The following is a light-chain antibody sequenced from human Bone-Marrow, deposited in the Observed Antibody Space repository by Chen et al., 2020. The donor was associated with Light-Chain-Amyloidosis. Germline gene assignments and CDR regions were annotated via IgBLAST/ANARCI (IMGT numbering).Light chain of an antibody. CDR3: QQYGTSPLT. CDR1: KTISSNY. V-gene: IGKV3-20*01. Sequence: EIVLTQSPGNLSWSPGEGANLSCRASKTISSNYLTWYQQKFGQAPRLLIYGSSSRATGIPDRFTGSGSGTDFTLTINRLEPEDFAMYYCQQYGTSPLTFGGGTKVEIK. J-gene: IGKJ4*01. CDR2: GSS.